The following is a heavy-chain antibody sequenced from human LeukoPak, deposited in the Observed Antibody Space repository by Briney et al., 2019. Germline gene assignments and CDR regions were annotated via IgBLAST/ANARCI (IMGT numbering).Heavy chain of an antibody. V-gene: IGHV1-69*05. CDR1: GGTFSSYA. CDR2: IIPIFGTA. CDR3: AIPTGIGLDAFDI. Sequence: EASVKVSCKASGGTFSSYAISWVRQDPGQGLEWMGGIIPIFGTANYAQKFQGRVTITTDESTSTAYMELSSLRSEDTAVYYCAIPTGIGLDAFDIWGQGTMVTVSS. J-gene: IGHJ3*02.